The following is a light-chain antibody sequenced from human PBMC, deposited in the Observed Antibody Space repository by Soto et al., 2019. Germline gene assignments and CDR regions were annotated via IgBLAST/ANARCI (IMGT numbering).Light chain of an antibody. CDR1: QSVSSY. CDR3: QQRNTWPPIT. J-gene: IGKJ5*01. Sequence: EIVLTQSPATLSLSPWERDTLYCRASQSVSSYLAWYQQKPGQAPRLLIYDASNRASGVPARFSGSGSGTDFTLTISSLEPEDFALYYCQQRNTWPPITFGQGTGLEIK. V-gene: IGKV3-11*01. CDR2: DAS.